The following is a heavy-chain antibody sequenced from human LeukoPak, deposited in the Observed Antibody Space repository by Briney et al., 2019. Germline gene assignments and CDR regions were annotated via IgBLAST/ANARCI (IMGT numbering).Heavy chain of an antibody. D-gene: IGHD6-6*01. CDR2: ISLYNGNT. Sequence: ASVKVSCKASGYDFINYGITWVRQAPGQGLEWMGWISLYNGNTDYKLQGRVTMTTDTSTSTAYMELRSLRSDDTAVYYCARGGPFFSSSSSKEYYYDYWGQGTLVTVSS. V-gene: IGHV1-18*01. CDR3: ARGGPFFSSSSSKEYYYDY. J-gene: IGHJ4*02. CDR1: GYDFINYG.